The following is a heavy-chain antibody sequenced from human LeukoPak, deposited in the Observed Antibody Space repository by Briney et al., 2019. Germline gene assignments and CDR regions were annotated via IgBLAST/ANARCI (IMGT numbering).Heavy chain of an antibody. CDR2: INTDGSIT. CDR3: ARDETPTNGYDSYDF. CDR1: GFTFSDYW. D-gene: IGHD5-12*01. Sequence: LAGGSLRLSCAASGFTFSDYWIHWVRQAPGKGLVWVSRINTDGSITNYADSVKGRFTISRDNAKNTLYLQMNSLRAEDTAVYYCARDETPTNGYDSYDFWGQGTLVTVST. V-gene: IGHV3-74*01. J-gene: IGHJ4*02.